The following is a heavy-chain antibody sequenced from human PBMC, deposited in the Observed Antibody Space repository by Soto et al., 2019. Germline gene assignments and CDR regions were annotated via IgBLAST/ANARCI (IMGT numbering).Heavy chain of an antibody. CDR2: ISYDGSSK. Sequence: QTPGKGLEWVAVISYDGSSKFYADSVKGRFTISRDNSKNTLYLQMNSLRTEDTAVYYCARRSSVYDLYLDYWGKGTLVTASS. CDR3: ARRSSVYDLYLDY. V-gene: IGHV3-30-3*01. J-gene: IGHJ4*02. D-gene: IGHD3-22*01.